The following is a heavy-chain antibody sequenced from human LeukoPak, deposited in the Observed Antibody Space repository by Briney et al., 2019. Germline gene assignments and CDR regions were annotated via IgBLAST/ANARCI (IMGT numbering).Heavy chain of an antibody. CDR2: INGGGVNT. D-gene: IGHD2-15*01. J-gene: IGHJ3*02. CDR1: GFTFSSYA. CDR3: RWPDDAFDI. Sequence: GGSLRLSCAASGFTFSSYAMSWVRQAPGKGLEWVSTINGGGVNTHYADSVGGRFTISRDNSKNTLFLQMNSLRDEDTAVYYCRWPDDAFDIWGQGTMVTVSS. V-gene: IGHV3-23*01.